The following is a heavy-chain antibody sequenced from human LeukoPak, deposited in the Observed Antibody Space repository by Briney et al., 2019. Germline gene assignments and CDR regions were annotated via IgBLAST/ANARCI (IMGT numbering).Heavy chain of an antibody. CDR1: GGSISSSSYY. V-gene: IGHV4-39*01. CDR3: MTSSSWTYYYYGMDV. Sequence: KPSETLSLTCTVSGGSISSSSYYWGWIRQPPGKGLEWIGSIYYSGSTYYNPSLKSRVTISVDTSKNQFSLKLSSVTAADTAVYYCMTSSSWTYYYYGMDVWGQGTTVTVSS. D-gene: IGHD6-13*01. J-gene: IGHJ6*02. CDR2: IYYSGST.